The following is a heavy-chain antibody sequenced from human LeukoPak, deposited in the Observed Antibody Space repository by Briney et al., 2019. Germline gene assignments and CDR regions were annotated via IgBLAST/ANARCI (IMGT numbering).Heavy chain of an antibody. D-gene: IGHD3/OR15-3a*01. CDR3: ARASMDSFRRYFQH. J-gene: IGHJ1*01. Sequence: PSETLSLTCTVSGGSISSSSYYWGWIRQPPGEGLEWIGSIYYSGSTYYNPSLKSRVTISVDTSKNQFSLKLSSVTAADTAVYYCARASMDSFRRYFQHWGQGTLVTVSS. CDR1: GGSISSSSYY. CDR2: IYYSGST. V-gene: IGHV4-39*07.